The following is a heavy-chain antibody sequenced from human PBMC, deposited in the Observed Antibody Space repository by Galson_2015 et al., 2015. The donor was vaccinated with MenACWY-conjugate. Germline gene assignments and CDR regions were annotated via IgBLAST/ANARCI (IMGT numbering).Heavy chain of an antibody. CDR1: GYSFTTYW. D-gene: IGHD1-26*01. Sequence: QSGAAVTKSGETLKISCQGSGYSFTTYWIAWVRQMPGRGLEWVGLISPGDSNTRYSPSFQGQVTISADKSISTAYLQWSSLKASDTAMYYCARHPPGGRGLDVWGQGTTVTVSS. J-gene: IGHJ6*02. CDR3: ARHPPGGRGLDV. V-gene: IGHV5-51*01. CDR2: ISPGDSNT.